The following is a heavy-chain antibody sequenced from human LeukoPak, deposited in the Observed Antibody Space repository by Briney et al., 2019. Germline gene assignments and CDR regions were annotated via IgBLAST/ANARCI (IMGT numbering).Heavy chain of an antibody. V-gene: IGHV1-2*02. D-gene: IGHD3-10*01. CDR2: INPNSGGT. Sequence: ASVKVSCKASGYAFTGYYMHWVRQAPGQGLEWMGWINPNSGGTNYAQKFQGRVTMTRDTSISTAYMELSRLRSEDTAVYYCARGVGKMYGSGSPLDYWGQGTLVTVSS. CDR3: ARGVGKMYGSGSPLDY. J-gene: IGHJ4*02. CDR1: GYAFTGYY.